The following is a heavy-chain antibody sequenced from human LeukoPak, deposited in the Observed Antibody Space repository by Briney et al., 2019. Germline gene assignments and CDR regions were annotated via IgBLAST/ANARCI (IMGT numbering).Heavy chain of an antibody. CDR2: IYNNNT. V-gene: IGHV3-66*01. J-gene: IGHJ4*02. Sequence: GGSLRLSCAASGFPVSSNYMSWVRQAPGEGLECVSIIYNNNTYYADSVKGRFTISRDNSKNTLYLQMNSLRAEDTAVYYCARGPSGYHNTGGQGTLVTVSS. D-gene: IGHD5-12*01. CDR1: GFPVSSNY. CDR3: ARGPSGYHNT.